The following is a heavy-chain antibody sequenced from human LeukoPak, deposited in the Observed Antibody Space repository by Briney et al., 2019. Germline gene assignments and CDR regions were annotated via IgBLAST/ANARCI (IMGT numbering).Heavy chain of an antibody. D-gene: IGHD6-13*01. CDR1: RFTFSSYA. J-gene: IGHJ4*02. CDR2: IYSGGST. Sequence: PGGSXRXXCAASRFTFSSYAMSWVRQAPGKGLEWVSVIYSGGSTYYADSVKGRFTISRDKSKNTLYLQMHSLRAEDTAVYYCARAHMAAAGRSLYYFPYWGQGTLVTVSS. V-gene: IGHV3-53*01. CDR3: ARAHMAAAGRSLYYFPY.